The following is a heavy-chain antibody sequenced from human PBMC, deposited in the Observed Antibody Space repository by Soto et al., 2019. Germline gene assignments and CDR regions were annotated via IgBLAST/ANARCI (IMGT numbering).Heavy chain of an antibody. CDR3: AKGAGYFDY. CDR2: IIPILNVT. V-gene: IGHV1-69*02. Sequence: QVQLVQSGAEVKPPGSSVKVSCKASGGAFISYTINWVRQAPGRRLEWMGRIIPILNVTNYAQTFQGRVTITADKSTSTAYMELSSLRSEDTAVYFCAKGAGYFDYWGQGTLVNVSS. CDR1: GGAFISYT. J-gene: IGHJ4*02.